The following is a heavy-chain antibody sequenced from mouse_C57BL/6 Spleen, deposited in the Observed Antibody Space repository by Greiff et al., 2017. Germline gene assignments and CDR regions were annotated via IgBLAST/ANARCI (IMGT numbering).Heavy chain of an antibody. Sequence: EVKLVESEGGLVQPGSSMKLSCTASGFTFSDYYMAWVRQVPEKGLEWVANINYDGSSTYYLDSLKSRFIISRDNAKNILYLQMSSLKSEDTATYYCARDYYGSRGYYAMDYWGQGTSVTVSS. D-gene: IGHD1-1*01. V-gene: IGHV5-16*01. CDR2: INYDGSST. J-gene: IGHJ4*01. CDR1: GFTFSDYY. CDR3: ARDYYGSRGYYAMDY.